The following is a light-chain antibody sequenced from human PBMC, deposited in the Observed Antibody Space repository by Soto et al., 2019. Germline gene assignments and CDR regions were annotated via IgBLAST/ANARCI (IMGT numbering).Light chain of an antibody. Sequence: QSVLTQPPSASGSPGQSVTISCTGTSSDVGAYNYVSWYQQHPGKVPKLMIYEVSKRPSGVPDRFSGSKSGNTASLTVSGLQAEDEADYYCSSYAGSNNLYVFGTGTKLTVL. J-gene: IGLJ1*01. CDR1: SSDVGAYNY. CDR2: EVS. V-gene: IGLV2-8*01. CDR3: SSYAGSNNLYV.